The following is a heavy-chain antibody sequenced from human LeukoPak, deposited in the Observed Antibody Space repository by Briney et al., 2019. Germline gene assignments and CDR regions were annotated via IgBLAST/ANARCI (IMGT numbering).Heavy chain of an antibody. V-gene: IGHV3-7*01. CDR1: GFTFSSYW. CDR3: ARGALDAGFDY. J-gene: IGHJ4*02. D-gene: IGHD1-1*01. Sequence: GGSLRLSCAASGFTFSSYWMSWVRQAPGKGLEWVANIKQDGSEKYYVDSVKGRFTISRDNSKNTLYLQMNSLRAEDTAVYYCARGALDAGFDYWGQGTLVTVSS. CDR2: IKQDGSEK.